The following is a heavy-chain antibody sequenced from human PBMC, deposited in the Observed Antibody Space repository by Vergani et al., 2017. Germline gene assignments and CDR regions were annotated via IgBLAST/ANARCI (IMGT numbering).Heavy chain of an antibody. D-gene: IGHD3-22*01. V-gene: IGHV4-39*07. CDR1: GGSISSSSYY. Sequence: QLQLQESGPGLVKPSETLSLTCTVSGGSISSSSYYWGWIRQPPGKGLEWIGSIYTSGSTNYNPSLKSRVTISVDTSKNQFSLKLSSVTAADTAVYYCAKSDSSGYPYYGMDVWGQGTTVTVSS. J-gene: IGHJ6*02. CDR2: IYTSGST. CDR3: AKSDSSGYPYYGMDV.